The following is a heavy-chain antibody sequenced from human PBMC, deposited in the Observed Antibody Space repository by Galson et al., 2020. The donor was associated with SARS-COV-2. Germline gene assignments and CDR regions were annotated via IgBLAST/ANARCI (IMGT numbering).Heavy chain of an antibody. J-gene: IGHJ4*02. Sequence: PIFGTANYAQKFQGRVTITADESTSTAYMELSSLRSEDTAVYYCARTGAHDSSGYYHDYWGQGTLVTVSS. D-gene: IGHD3-22*01. CDR3: ARTGAHDSSGYYHDY. V-gene: IGHV1-69*01. CDR2: PIFGTA.